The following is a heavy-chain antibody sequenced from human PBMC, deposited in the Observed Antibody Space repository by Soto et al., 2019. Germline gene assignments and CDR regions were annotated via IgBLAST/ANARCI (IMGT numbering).Heavy chain of an antibody. CDR1: GFTFSSYG. J-gene: IGHJ4*02. CDR3: AKDLGAGFDY. V-gene: IGHV3-30*18. Sequence: QVQLVESGGGVVQPGRSLRLSCAASGFTFSSYGMHWVRQAPGKGLEWVAVISYDGSNKYYADSVKGRFTISRDNSKNTRYLQMNSLRAEDTAVYYCAKDLGAGFDYWGQGTLVTVSS. CDR2: ISYDGSNK. D-gene: IGHD6-19*01.